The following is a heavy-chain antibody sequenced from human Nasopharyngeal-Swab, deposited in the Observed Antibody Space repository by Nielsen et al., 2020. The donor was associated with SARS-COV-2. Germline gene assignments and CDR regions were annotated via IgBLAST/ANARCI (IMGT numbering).Heavy chain of an antibody. J-gene: IGHJ6*02. D-gene: IGHD3-10*01. CDR2: INHSGRT. V-gene: IGHV4-34*01. CDR3: ASSPLWFGEPEHGMDV. Sequence: WIRQPPGKGLEGSGEINHSGRTNYNPSLKRRVTISVDTAKNQFSLKLSSVTAADTAVYYCASSPLWFGEPEHGMDVWGQGTTVTVSS.